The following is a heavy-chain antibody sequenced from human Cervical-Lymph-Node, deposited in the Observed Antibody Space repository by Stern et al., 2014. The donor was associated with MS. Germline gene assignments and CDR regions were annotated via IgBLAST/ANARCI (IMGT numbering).Heavy chain of an antibody. CDR2: TNPNSGDS. CDR1: GYSFTGNY. J-gene: IGHJ4*02. Sequence: VQLVESGAEVKKPGASVKVSCKAAGYSFTGNYIHWLRQAPGQGLEWMGRTNPNSGDSNYALKFQGRVTMTRDTSISTAYMNLNRLGIDDTDVYYCARERGRAGPAMADYWGQGTLVTVSS. CDR3: ARERGRAGPAMADY. V-gene: IGHV1-2*05. D-gene: IGHD5-18*01.